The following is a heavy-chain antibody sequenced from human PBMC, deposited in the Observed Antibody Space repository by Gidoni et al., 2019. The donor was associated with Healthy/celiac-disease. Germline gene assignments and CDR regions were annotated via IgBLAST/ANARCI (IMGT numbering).Heavy chain of an antibody. V-gene: IGHV4-59*01. D-gene: IGHD2-15*01. CDR3: ARSEVVVVAATRYYYYGMDV. Sequence: QVQLQESGPGLVKPSETLSLTCTVSGGSISSYYWSWIRQPPGKGLEWIGSIYYSGSTNYNPSLKSRVTISVDASKNNFFPKLRSVTAADTAAEYCARSEVVVVAATRYYYYGMDVWGQGTTVTVSS. CDR1: GGSISSYY. J-gene: IGHJ6*02. CDR2: IYYSGST.